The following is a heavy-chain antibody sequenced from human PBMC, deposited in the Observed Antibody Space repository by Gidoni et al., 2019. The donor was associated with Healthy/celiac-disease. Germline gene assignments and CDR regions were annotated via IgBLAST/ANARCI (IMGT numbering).Heavy chain of an antibody. V-gene: IGHV3-33*01. CDR1: GFTFSSYG. CDR2: IWYDGSNK. J-gene: IGHJ4*02. CDR3: ARDGEVATMVLDY. Sequence: QVQLVESGGGVVQPGRSLRLSCAASGFTFSSYGMHWVRQAPGKGLEWVAVIWYDGSNKYYADSVKGRFTISRDNSKNTLYLQMNSLRAEDTAVYYCARDGEVATMVLDYWGQGTLVTVSS. D-gene: IGHD3-10*01.